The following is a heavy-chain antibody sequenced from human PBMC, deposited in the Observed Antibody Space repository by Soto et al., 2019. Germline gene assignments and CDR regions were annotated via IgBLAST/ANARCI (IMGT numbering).Heavy chain of an antibody. CDR1: GGTFSSYA. D-gene: IGHD6-6*01. Sequence: QVQLVQSGAEVKKPGSSVKVSCKASGGTFSSYAISWVRQAPGQGLEWMGGIIPIFGTANYAQKFQGRVTITADESTSTAYMELSSLRSDDTAVYYCARDGLAARPTRESPMDVWGQGTTVTVSS. CDR3: ARDGLAARPTRESPMDV. CDR2: IIPIFGTA. V-gene: IGHV1-69*01. J-gene: IGHJ6*02.